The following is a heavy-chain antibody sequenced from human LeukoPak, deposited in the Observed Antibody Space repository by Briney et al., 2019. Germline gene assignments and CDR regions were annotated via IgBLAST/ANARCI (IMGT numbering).Heavy chain of an antibody. CDR1: GGSISSSNW. V-gene: IGHV4-4*02. D-gene: IGHD3-10*01. J-gene: IGHJ4*02. Sequence: PSGTLSLTCAVSGGSISSSNWWSWVRQPPGKGLEWIGEIYHGGSTNYNPPLKSRVAMSVDRSRNQFSLQLSSVTAADTAVYYCTKGEDHGSGTVHFASWGQGTLVTVSS. CDR2: IYHGGST. CDR3: TKGEDHGSGTVHFAS.